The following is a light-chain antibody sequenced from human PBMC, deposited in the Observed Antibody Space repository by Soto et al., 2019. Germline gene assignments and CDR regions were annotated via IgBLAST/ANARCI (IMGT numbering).Light chain of an antibody. CDR3: QQYYDWPPT. Sequence: EIVLTQSPGTLSLSPGERATLSCRASQTASSSYLAWYQQKPGQAPRLLIHGASTRATSNPGRFSGSGSGAEFTLTISSLQSEDFALYYCQQYYDWPPTFGQGTKVDIK. V-gene: IGKV3-15*01. J-gene: IGKJ1*01. CDR2: GAS. CDR1: QTASSSY.